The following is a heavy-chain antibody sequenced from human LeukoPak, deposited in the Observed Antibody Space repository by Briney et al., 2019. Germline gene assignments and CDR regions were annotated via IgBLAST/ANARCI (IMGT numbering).Heavy chain of an antibody. CDR1: GYSISSGYY. Sequence: PSETLSLTCTVSGYSISSGYYWGWIRQPPGKGLEWIGSIYHIGSTYYNPSLKSRVTISVDTSKNQFSLKLSSVTAADTAVYYCARINYGDYWGQGTLVTVSS. CDR2: IYHIGST. J-gene: IGHJ4*02. CDR3: ARINYGDY. V-gene: IGHV4-38-2*02.